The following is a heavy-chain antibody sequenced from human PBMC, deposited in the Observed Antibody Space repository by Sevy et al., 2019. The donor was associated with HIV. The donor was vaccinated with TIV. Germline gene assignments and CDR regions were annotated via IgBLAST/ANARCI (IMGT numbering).Heavy chain of an antibody. V-gene: IGHV5-51*01. Sequence: GESLKISCKGSGYSFTSYWIGWVRQMPGKGLEWMGIIYPGDSDTRYSPSFQGQVTISADKSINTAYLQWSSLKASDTAMYYCARHRTSIAARGDDAFDIWGQGTMVTVSS. J-gene: IGHJ3*02. D-gene: IGHD6-6*01. CDR3: ARHRTSIAARGDDAFDI. CDR2: IYPGDSDT. CDR1: GYSFTSYW.